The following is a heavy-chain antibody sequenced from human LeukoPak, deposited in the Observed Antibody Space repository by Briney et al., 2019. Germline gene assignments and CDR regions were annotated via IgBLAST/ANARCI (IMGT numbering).Heavy chain of an antibody. D-gene: IGHD2-2*02. J-gene: IGHJ6*03. CDR3: AREDCSSTSCYIPLNYYYYYMNV. CDR1: GFTFSTYV. Sequence: GGSLRLSCAASGFTFSTYVMTWVRQAPGKGLEWVSSISTSTSYIYYADSVKGRFTFSRDNAKNSLYLQMNSLRAGDTAVYYCAREDCSSTSCYIPLNYYYYYMNVWGKGTTVTVSS. V-gene: IGHV3-21*01. CDR2: ISTSTSYI.